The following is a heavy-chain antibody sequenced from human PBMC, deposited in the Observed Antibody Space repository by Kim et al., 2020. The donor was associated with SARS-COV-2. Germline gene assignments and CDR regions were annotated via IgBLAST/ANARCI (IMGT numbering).Heavy chain of an antibody. J-gene: IGHJ2*01. Sequence: SETLSLTCTVSGGSISGHYWSWIRQPPGKGLEWIGYIYYSGSTNYNPSLKSRVTISLDTSKNQFSLKLTAGTAADTAVYYCVRRGVEWYFDLWGRGTLVT. CDR1: GGSISGHY. D-gene: IGHD2-15*01. V-gene: IGHV4-59*08. CDR3: VRRGVEWYFDL. CDR2: IYYSGST.